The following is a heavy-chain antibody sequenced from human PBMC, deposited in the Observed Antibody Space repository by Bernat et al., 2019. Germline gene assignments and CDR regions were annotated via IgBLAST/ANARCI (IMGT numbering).Heavy chain of an antibody. CDR3: AKERGYSYGSLNGYYDY. D-gene: IGHD5-18*01. J-gene: IGHJ4*02. V-gene: IGHV3-23*04. Sequence: EVQLVESGGGLVHPGGSLILSCAASGFTFNIYAMSWVRQAPGRGLEWVSAINGSGGGTFYTDSVKGRFTISRDNSKNTLYLQMNSLRAEDTAVYYCAKERGYSYGSLNGYYDYWGQGTLVTVSS. CDR2: INGSGGGT. CDR1: GFTFNIYA.